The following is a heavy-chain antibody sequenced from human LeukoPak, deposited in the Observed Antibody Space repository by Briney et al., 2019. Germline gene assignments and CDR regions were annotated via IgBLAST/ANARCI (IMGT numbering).Heavy chain of an antibody. V-gene: IGHV4-30-4*01. CDR2: IYYSGST. J-gene: IGHJ4*02. Sequence: PSETLSLTCTVSGGSISSGDYYWSWIRQPPGKGLEWIGYIYYSGSTYYNPSLKSRVTISVDRSKNQFSLKLRSVTAADTAVYYCARLGIVATAHYFDYWGQGTLVTVSS. CDR3: ARLGIVATAHYFDY. CDR1: GGSISSGDYY. D-gene: IGHD5-12*01.